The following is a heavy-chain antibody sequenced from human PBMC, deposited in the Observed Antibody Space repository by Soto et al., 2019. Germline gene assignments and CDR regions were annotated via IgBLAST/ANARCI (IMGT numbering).Heavy chain of an antibody. CDR1: GGTFSSYA. CDR2: IIPIFGTA. J-gene: IGHJ4*02. D-gene: IGHD3-9*01. V-gene: IGHV1-69*01. CDR3: ATSSQAGYQNPAADY. Sequence: QVQLVQSGAEVKKPGSSVKVSCKASGGTFSSYAISWVRQAPGQGLEWMGGIIPIFGTANYAQKFQGRVTITADESTSTAYMELSSLRSEDTAMYYCATSSQAGYQNPAADYWGQGTLVTVSS.